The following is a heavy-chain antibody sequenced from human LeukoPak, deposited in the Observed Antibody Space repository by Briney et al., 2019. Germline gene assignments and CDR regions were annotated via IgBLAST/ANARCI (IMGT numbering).Heavy chain of an antibody. D-gene: IGHD5-12*01. V-gene: IGHV1-18*01. J-gene: IGHJ4*02. CDR2: ISAYNGNT. CDR3: ASLGSSGYDSFDY. Sequence: ASVKVSCKASGYTFTSYGISWVRQAPGQGLEWMGWISAYNGNTNYAQKLQGRVTMTRDTSISTAYMELSRLRSDDTAVYYCASLGSSGYDSFDYWGQGTLVTVSS. CDR1: GYTFTSYG.